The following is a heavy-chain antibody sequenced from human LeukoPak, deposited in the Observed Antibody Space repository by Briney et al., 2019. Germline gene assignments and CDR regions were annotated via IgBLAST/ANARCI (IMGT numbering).Heavy chain of an antibody. CDR3: ARYSSSSGYFDY. D-gene: IGHD6-6*01. Sequence: SETLSLTCTVSGGSLSSYYWSWIRQPPGKGLEWIGYIYYSGSTNYNPSLKSRVTISVDTSKNQFSLKLSSVTAADTAVYYCARYSSSSGYFDYWGQGTLVTVSS. V-gene: IGHV4-59*01. J-gene: IGHJ4*02. CDR1: GGSLSSYY. CDR2: IYYSGST.